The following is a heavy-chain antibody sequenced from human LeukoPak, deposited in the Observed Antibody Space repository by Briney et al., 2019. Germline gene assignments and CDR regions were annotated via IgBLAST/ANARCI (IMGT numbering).Heavy chain of an antibody. CDR2: IYPGDSNT. V-gene: IGHV5-51*01. Sequence: GEPLKISGKGSGYSFTDYWIGGVGQLPGKGLECLGLIYPGDSNTRYSPSFQGQVTISADKSISTAYLQWSTLEASDTAIYYCAKWKAAAGTYYFDYWGQGTQVTVSS. CDR1: GYSFTDYW. J-gene: IGHJ4*02. D-gene: IGHD6-13*01. CDR3: AKWKAAAGTYYFDY.